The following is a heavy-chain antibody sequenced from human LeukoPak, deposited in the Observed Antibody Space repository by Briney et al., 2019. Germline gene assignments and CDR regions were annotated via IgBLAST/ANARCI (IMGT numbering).Heavy chain of an antibody. CDR2: IYHSGST. D-gene: IGHD3-10*01. J-gene: IGHJ4*02. Sequence: KPSQTLSLTCTVSGGSISSGGYYWSWIRQPPGKGLEWIGYIYHSGSTYYNPSLKSRVTISVDTSKNQFSLKLSSVTAADTAVYYCARSYGSGSYRGHFDYWGQGTLVTVSS. CDR1: GGSISSGGYY. V-gene: IGHV4-30-2*01. CDR3: ARSYGSGSYRGHFDY.